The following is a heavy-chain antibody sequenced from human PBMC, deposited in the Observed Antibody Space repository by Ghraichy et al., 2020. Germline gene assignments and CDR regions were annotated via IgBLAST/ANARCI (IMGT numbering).Heavy chain of an antibody. CDR1: GYTFTSYY. Sequence: ASVKVSCKASGYTFTSYYMHWVRQAPGQGLEWMGIINPSGGSTSYAQKFQGRVTMTRDTSTSTVYMELSSLRSEDTAVYYCASGYCGGDCYSGFGYWGQGTLVTVSS. CDR3: ASGYCGGDCYSGFGY. CDR2: INPSGGST. D-gene: IGHD2-21*02. J-gene: IGHJ4*02. V-gene: IGHV1-46*01.